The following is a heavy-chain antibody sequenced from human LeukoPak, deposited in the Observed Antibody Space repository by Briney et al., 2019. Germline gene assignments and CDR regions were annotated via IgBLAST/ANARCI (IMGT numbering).Heavy chain of an antibody. CDR3: ASGFSSSPYFDY. D-gene: IGHD6-6*01. CDR1: GFTFSTYY. J-gene: IGHJ4*02. V-gene: IGHV3-21*01. CDR2: ITGSSSYI. Sequence: GGSLRLSCAASGFTFSTYYMNWVRQAPGKGLEWVSSITGSSSYIYYTDSVKGRFTISRDNAKNSLFLQMNSLRDEDTAVYYCASGFSSSPYFDYWGQGTLVTVSS.